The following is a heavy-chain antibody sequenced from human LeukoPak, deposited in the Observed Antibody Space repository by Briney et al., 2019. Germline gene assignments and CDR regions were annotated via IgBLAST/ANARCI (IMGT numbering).Heavy chain of an antibody. CDR1: GGSISSSSYY. J-gene: IGHJ5*02. CDR3: ARINCSGSSCDSAQGVIWFDP. CDR2: IYYSGST. V-gene: IGHV4-39*01. Sequence: PSETLSLTCTVSGGSISSSSYYWGWIRQPPGKGLEWIGSIYYSGSTYYKPSLKSRVTISVDTSKTQFSLKLSSVTAADTARYYCARINCSGSSCDSAQGVIWFDPWSQGTLLTVSS. D-gene: IGHD2-15*01.